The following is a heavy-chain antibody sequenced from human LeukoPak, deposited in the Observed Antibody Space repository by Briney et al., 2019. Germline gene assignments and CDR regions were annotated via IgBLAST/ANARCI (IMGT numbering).Heavy chain of an antibody. Sequence: ASVKVSCKASGYTFTSYGISWVRQAPGQGLEWMGRINPDNGATNYAQKLQGRVTITGDTSISTAYMELSSLRSDDTAVYYCTRESGSYHGNDYWGQGTLVTVSS. J-gene: IGHJ4*02. CDR3: TRESGSYHGNDY. CDR1: GYTFTSYG. D-gene: IGHD1-26*01. V-gene: IGHV1-2*06. CDR2: INPDNGAT.